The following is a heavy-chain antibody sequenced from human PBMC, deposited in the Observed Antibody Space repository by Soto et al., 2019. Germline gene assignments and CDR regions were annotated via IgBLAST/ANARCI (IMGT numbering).Heavy chain of an antibody. CDR1: GGTSGSYS. Sequence: QVQLVQSGAEVRKPGSSVKVSCQASGGTSGSYSISWIRQAPGQGLEWLGRIVPILRLENYAQKFQGRVTITADMSTSTAYMELTSLRPEDTALYYCVRDLGSGWYHRNWGQGTLVTVSS. CDR2: IVPILRLE. J-gene: IGHJ4*02. CDR3: VRDLGSGWYHRN. V-gene: IGHV1-69*08. D-gene: IGHD6-19*01.